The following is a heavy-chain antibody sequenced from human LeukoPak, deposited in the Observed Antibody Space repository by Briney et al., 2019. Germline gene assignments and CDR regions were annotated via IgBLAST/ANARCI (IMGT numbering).Heavy chain of an antibody. CDR2: IYYSGDT. Sequence: SETLSLTCTVSGASISSYYWSWIRQPPGKGLEWIGYIYYSGDTNYNPSLKSRVTISVDTSKNQFSLKLSSVTAADTAVYYCARHSDDYGSGSYDYWGQGTLVTVSS. CDR3: ARHSDDYGSGSYDY. CDR1: GASISSYY. J-gene: IGHJ4*02. D-gene: IGHD3-10*01. V-gene: IGHV4-59*08.